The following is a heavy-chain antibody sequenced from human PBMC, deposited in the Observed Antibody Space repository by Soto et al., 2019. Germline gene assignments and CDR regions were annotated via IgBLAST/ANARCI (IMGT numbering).Heavy chain of an antibody. CDR2: MNPNSGNT. J-gene: IGHJ6*02. Sequence: GASVKVSCKASGYTFTSYDINWVRQATGQGLEWMGWMNPNSGNTGYAQKFQGRVTMTRNTSISTAYMELSSLRSEDTAVYYCARSTYYYGSGSYGPYYYYGMDVWGQGTTVTVSS. CDR3: ARSTYYYGSGSYGPYYYYGMDV. V-gene: IGHV1-8*01. CDR1: GYTFTSYD. D-gene: IGHD3-10*01.